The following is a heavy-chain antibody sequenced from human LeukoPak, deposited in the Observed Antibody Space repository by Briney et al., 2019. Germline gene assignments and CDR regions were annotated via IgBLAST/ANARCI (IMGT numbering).Heavy chain of an antibody. CDR2: INHNGST. J-gene: IGHJ5*02. CDR1: GGSFSGYY. CDR3: ARSRTYYDFWSGFPKSNNWFDP. V-gene: IGHV4-34*01. Sequence: SETLSLTCAVYGGSFSGYYWSWIRQPPGKGLEWIGEINHNGSTNYNPSLKSRVTISVDTSKNQFSLKLSSVTAADTAVYYCARSRTYYDFWSGFPKSNNWFDPWGQGTLVTVSS. D-gene: IGHD3-3*01.